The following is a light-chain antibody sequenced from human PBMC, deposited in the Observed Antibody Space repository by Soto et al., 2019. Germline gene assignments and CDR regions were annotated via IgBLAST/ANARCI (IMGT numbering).Light chain of an antibody. CDR2: EVS. CDR1: SSDIGNYDF. V-gene: IGLV2-14*01. Sequence: QSALTQPASVSGSPGQSITISCTGTSSDIGNYDFVSWYQQVPGTAPKAMIYEVSSRPSGVSNRFSGSKSGNTASLTISGLQAEDEAYYYCSSYTSSSTLVYVFGTGTKLTVL. J-gene: IGLJ1*01. CDR3: SSYTSSSTLVYV.